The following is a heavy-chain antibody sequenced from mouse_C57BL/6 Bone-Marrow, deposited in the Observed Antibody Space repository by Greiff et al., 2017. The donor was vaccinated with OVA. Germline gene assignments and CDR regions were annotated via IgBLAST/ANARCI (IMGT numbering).Heavy chain of an antibody. CDR1: GYTFTDYY. V-gene: IGHV1-26*01. Sequence: VQLQQSGPELVKPGASVKISCKASGYTFTDYYMNWVKQSHGKSLEWIGDINPNNGGTSYNQKFKGKATLTVDKSSSTAYMERRSLTSEDSAVYYCARDYSNYDFAYWGQGTLVTVSA. CDR3: ARDYSNYDFAY. D-gene: IGHD2-5*01. J-gene: IGHJ3*01. CDR2: INPNNGGT.